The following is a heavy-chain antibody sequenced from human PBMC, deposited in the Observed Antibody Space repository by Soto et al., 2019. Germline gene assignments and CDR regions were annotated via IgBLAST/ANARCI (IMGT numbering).Heavy chain of an antibody. CDR3: ARGRRITDGSGAEA. CDR1: GGSISSYY. V-gene: IGHV4-59*01. CDR2: IYYSGST. Sequence: PSETLSLTCTVSGGSISSYYWSWILQPPGKGLEWIGYIYYSGSTNYNPSLKSRVTISVDTSKNQFSLKLSSVTAADTAVYYCARGRRITDGSGAEAWGQGTMVTVSS. J-gene: IGHJ3*01. D-gene: IGHD3-10*01.